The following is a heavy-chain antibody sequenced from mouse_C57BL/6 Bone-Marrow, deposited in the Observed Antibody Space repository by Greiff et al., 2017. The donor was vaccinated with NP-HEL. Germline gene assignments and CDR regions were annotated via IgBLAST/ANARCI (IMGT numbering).Heavy chain of an antibody. D-gene: IGHD1-1*01. CDR3: ARQYYYGSSPFAY. Sequence: EVKVVESGGGLVKPGGSLKLSCAASGFTFSDYGMHWVRQAPEKGLEWVAYISSGSSTIYYADTVKGRFTISRDNANNTLFLQMTSLRSEDTAMYYCARQYYYGSSPFAYWGQGTLVTVSA. CDR2: ISSGSSTI. V-gene: IGHV5-17*01. J-gene: IGHJ3*01. CDR1: GFTFSDYG.